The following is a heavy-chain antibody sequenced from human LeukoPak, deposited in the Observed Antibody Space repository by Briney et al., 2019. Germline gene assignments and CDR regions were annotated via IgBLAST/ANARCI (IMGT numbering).Heavy chain of an antibody. V-gene: IGHV1-69*06. CDR2: IIPIFGTA. J-gene: IGHJ3*02. CDR3: ARDRERYYYDSSGPGAFDI. Sequence: GASVKVSCKASGGTFSSYAISWVRQAPGQGLEWMGGIIPIFGTANYAQKFQGRVTITADKSTSTAYMELSSLRSEDTAVYYCARDRERYYYDSSGPGAFDIWGQGTMVTVSS. D-gene: IGHD3-22*01. CDR1: GGTFSSYA.